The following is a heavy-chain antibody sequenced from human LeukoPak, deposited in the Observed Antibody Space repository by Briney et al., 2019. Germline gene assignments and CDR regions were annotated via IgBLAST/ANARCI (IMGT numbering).Heavy chain of an antibody. D-gene: IGHD2-15*01. CDR1: GFTFSSYG. J-gene: IGHJ4*02. CDR3: AKDDNLGYCSGGSCRNFDY. Sequence: PGGSLRLSCAASGFTFSSYGVNWVRQAPGKGLEWVSAISGSGGSTYYADSVEGRFTISRDNSKNTLFLLMNSLRAEDTAVYYCAKDDNLGYCSGGSCRNFDYWGQGTLVTVSS. CDR2: ISGSGGST. V-gene: IGHV3-23*01.